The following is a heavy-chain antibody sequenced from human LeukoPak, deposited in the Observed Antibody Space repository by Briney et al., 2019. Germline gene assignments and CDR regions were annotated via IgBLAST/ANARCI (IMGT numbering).Heavy chain of an antibody. CDR3: ATSGWYLLPGVY. D-gene: IGHD6-19*01. CDR1: GDSISSTNYY. CDR2: IYYSGST. V-gene: IGHV4-39*01. J-gene: IGHJ4*02. Sequence: SETLSLTCTVSGDSISSTNYYWDWIRQPPGKGLEWIGGIYYSGSTYYNPSLESRVTISVDTSKNQFSLKLSSVAAADTAVYYCATSGWYLLPGVYWGQGTLVTVSS.